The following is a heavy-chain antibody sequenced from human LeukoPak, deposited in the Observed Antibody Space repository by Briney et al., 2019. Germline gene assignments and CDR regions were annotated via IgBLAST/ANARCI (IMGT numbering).Heavy chain of an antibody. V-gene: IGHV3-23*01. D-gene: IGHD3-9*01. CDR3: AQWGDFDVLTGYYVPDF. CDR1: GFTFSNYA. Sequence: GASLRLSCAASGFTFSNYAMSWVRQAPGKGLEWVSAITGSDGNTYYADPVKGRFTISRDNTKNTLYLQINSLRAEDTAVYYCAQWGDFDVLTGYYVPDFWGQGTLVTVSS. CDR2: ITGSDGNT. J-gene: IGHJ4*02.